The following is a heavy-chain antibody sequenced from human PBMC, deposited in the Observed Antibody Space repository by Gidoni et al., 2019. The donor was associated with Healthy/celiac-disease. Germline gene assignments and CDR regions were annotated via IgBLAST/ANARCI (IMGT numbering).Heavy chain of an antibody. V-gene: IGHV1-8*01. CDR3: ARSSNYYYGMDV. Sequence: QVQLVQSGAEVKKPGASVKVSCKASGYIFTSYDINWVRQAKGQGLEWMGWMNPSSGNTGYAQKFQGRVTMTRNTSISTAYMELSSLRSEDTAVYYCARSSNYYYGMDVWGQGTTVTVSS. J-gene: IGHJ6*02. CDR1: GYIFTSYD. D-gene: IGHD6-19*01. CDR2: MNPSSGNT.